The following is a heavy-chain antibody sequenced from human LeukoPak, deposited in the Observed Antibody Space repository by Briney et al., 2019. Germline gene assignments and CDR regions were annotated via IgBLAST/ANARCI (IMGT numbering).Heavy chain of an antibody. Sequence: PGGSLRLSCAASGFTFSSYAMSWVRQAPGKGLEWVSAISGSGGSTYYADSVKGWFTISRDNSKNTLYLQMNSLRAEDTAVYYCATADYYDSSGYYRGSDYWGQGTLVTVSS. CDR3: ATADYYDSSGYYRGSDY. V-gene: IGHV3-23*01. D-gene: IGHD3-22*01. CDR2: ISGSGGST. J-gene: IGHJ4*02. CDR1: GFTFSSYA.